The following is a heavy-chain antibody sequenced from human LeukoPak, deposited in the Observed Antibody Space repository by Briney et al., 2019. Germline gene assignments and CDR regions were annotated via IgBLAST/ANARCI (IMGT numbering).Heavy chain of an antibody. D-gene: IGHD6-19*01. Sequence: GESLKFSCKGSGYTFTSYWIGGVRQMPGKGLEWMGIIYPGDSDTRYSPSFQGQVSISVDKSISTAYLQWSSLKASDTATYYCARRGSGWYVDYWGQGSLIIVSS. CDR3: ARRGSGWYVDY. CDR2: IYPGDSDT. V-gene: IGHV5-51*01. CDR1: GYTFTSYW. J-gene: IGHJ4*02.